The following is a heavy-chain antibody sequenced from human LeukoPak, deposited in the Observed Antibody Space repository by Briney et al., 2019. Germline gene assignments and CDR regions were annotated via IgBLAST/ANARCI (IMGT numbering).Heavy chain of an antibody. J-gene: IGHJ5*02. CDR3: ARVRIAAAGTGYWFDP. V-gene: IGHV4-34*01. CDR2: INHSGST. Sequence: PSETLSLTCAVYGGSFSGYYWSWIRQPPGKGLEWIGEINHSGSTNYNPSLKSRVTISVDTSKNQFSLKLSSVTAADTAVYYCARVRIAAAGTGYWFDPWGQGTLVTVSS. D-gene: IGHD6-13*01. CDR1: GGSFSGYY.